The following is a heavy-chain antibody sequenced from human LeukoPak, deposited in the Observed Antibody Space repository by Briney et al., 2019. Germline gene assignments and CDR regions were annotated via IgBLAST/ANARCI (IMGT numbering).Heavy chain of an antibody. D-gene: IGHD3-16*01. J-gene: IGHJ2*01. CDR2: INNDGNLKTDGRDT. CDR1: GFTLSNYW. Sequence: GGSLRLSCAASGFTLSNYWMIHWVRQVPGKGLQWVSRINNDGNLKTDGRDTGYADSVKGRFTISTDNAKNTLYLQMNSLRAEDTAVYYCARDGGTDTYDWYFDLWGRGTQLTVSS. CDR3: ARDGGTDTYDWYFDL. V-gene: IGHV3-74*01.